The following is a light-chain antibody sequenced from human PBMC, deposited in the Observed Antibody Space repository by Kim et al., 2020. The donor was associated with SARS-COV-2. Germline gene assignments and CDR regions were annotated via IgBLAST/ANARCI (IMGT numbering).Light chain of an antibody. CDR2: GAS. Sequence: LSPGERATLSCRASQSVSSSYLAWYQQKPGQAPRLLIYGASSRATGIPDRFSGSGSGTDFTLTISRLEPEDFAVYYCQQYGSSTTFGQGTKVDIK. V-gene: IGKV3-20*01. J-gene: IGKJ1*01. CDR3: QQYGSSTT. CDR1: QSVSSSY.